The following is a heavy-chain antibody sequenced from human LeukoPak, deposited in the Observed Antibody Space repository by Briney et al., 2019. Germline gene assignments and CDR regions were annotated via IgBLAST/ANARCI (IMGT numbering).Heavy chain of an antibody. CDR3: ARDRGSNYNWFDP. CDR2: INPSGGST. D-gene: IGHD3-10*01. CDR1: GYTFTTYY. V-gene: IGHV1-46*01. J-gene: IGHJ5*02. Sequence: GASVKVSCKASGYTFTTYYIHWVRRAPGQGLEWMGIINPSGGSTIYAQKFQDRLTMTRDTSASTVYMELSSLRSDDTAIHYCARDRGSNYNWFDPWGQGTLVTVSS.